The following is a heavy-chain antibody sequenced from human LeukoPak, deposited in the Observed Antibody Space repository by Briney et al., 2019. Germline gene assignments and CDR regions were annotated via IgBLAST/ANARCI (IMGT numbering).Heavy chain of an antibody. J-gene: IGHJ5*02. CDR1: GASISGYF. CDR2: VYNRGTT. Sequence: SETLSLTCTVSGASISGYFWSWIRQPPMKGLEWIGSVYNRGTTYYNPSLKSRVTISGDTSKNQLSLRMTYVTTADTAVYFCARDYGGNSGEFDPWGQGTLVTVSS. V-gene: IGHV4-59*01. D-gene: IGHD4-23*01. CDR3: ARDYGGNSGEFDP.